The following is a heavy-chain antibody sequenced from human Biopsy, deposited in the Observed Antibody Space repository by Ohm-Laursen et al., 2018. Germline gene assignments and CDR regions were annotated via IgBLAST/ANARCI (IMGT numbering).Heavy chain of an antibody. J-gene: IGHJ6*02. Sequence: SLRLSCAASGFTFSSYSMNWVRQAPGKGLEWISYISETSSHIYDADSVKGRFTVARDNAKNSLHLQLNSLRAEDTAVYYCARDSRRTAREGGMDVWGQGTTVTVSS. CDR2: ISETSSHI. CDR3: ARDSRRTAREGGMDV. V-gene: IGHV3-21*01. CDR1: GFTFSSYS. D-gene: IGHD6-6*01.